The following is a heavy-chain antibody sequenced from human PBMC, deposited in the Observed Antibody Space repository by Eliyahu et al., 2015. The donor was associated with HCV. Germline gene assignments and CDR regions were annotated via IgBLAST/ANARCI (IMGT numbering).Heavy chain of an antibody. D-gene: IGHD3-10*01. Sequence: QVQLVESGGGLVKPGGSLRLSCXASGFSFRDYYMTWIRQAPGKGLEWVAYISGSGATINHADSVKGRFTISRDNAKNSLSLQMNSLGAEDTAVYYCATGSYYNPRNAFDFWGQGTMVKVSS. CDR1: GFSFRDYY. J-gene: IGHJ3*01. CDR3: ATGSYYNPRNAFDF. CDR2: ISGSGATI. V-gene: IGHV3-11*01.